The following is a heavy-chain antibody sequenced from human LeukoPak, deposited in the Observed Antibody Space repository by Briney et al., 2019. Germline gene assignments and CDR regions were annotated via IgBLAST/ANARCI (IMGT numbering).Heavy chain of an antibody. CDR2: ISSSAGSI. CDR3: ARVLLSGYDRPIDF. Sequence: GGSLRLSCAASGFTFSSYEMNWVRQAPGKRLEGVSYISSSAGSIYLADSVKDRFSVSRDNAKNSLYLQMTRLRAEDTGIYYCARVLLSGYDRPIDFWGQGTLVTVSS. D-gene: IGHD5-12*01. J-gene: IGHJ4*02. CDR1: GFTFSSYE. V-gene: IGHV3-48*03.